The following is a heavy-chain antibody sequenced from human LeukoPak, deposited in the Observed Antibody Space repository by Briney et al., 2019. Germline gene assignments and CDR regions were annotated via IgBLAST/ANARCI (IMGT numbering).Heavy chain of an antibody. D-gene: IGHD6-13*01. V-gene: IGHV4-34*01. CDR1: GGSFSGHY. J-gene: IGHJ4*02. Sequence: SETLSLTCTVSGGSFSGHYWNWIRQPPGKGLEWIGEINHGGSTNYNPSLKSRVTISVDTSQNQFSLRLSSVTAADTAVYYCARGRYVTTRGGAAAGFLDYWGQGTLVAVSS. CDR3: ARGRYVTTRGGAAAGFLDY. CDR2: INHGGST.